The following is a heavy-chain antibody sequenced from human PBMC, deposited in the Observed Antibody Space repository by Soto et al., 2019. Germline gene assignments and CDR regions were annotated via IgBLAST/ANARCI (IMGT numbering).Heavy chain of an antibody. CDR1: GGTFSSYA. D-gene: IGHD3-22*01. V-gene: IGHV1-69*13. Sequence: SVKVSCKASGGTFSSYAISWVRQAPGQGLEWMGGIIPIFGTANYAQKFQGRVTITADESTSTAYMELSSLRSEDTAVYYCAREYYYDSSGHFDYWGQGTLVTVS. CDR2: IIPIFGTA. CDR3: AREYYYDSSGHFDY. J-gene: IGHJ4*02.